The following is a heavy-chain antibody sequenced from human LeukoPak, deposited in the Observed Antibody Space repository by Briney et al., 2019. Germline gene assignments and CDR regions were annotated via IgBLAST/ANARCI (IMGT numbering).Heavy chain of an antibody. J-gene: IGHJ6*03. D-gene: IGHD1-26*01. CDR3: ARDKSGSLEPYYYMDV. CDR1: GYTLTELS. Sequence: ASVKVSCKVSGYTLTELSMHWVRQAPGQGLEWMGWINPNSGGTNYAQKFQGRVTMTRDTSISTAYMELSRLRSDDTAVYYCARDKSGSLEPYYYMDVWGKGTTVTISS. CDR2: INPNSGGT. V-gene: IGHV1-2*02.